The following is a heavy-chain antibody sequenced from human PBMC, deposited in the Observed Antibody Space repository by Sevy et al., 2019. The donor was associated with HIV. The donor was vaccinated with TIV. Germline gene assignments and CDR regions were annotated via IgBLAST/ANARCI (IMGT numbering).Heavy chain of an antibody. Sequence: GGALRLSCAASGFTFSSYAMNWVRQAPGKGLEWVSSIFGDGDITYYADSVKGRFTISRDKSKNTLYLQMHSLRAEDTAVYYCAGGRYDSSGSFDAFDIWGQGTMVTVSS. V-gene: IGHV3-23*01. D-gene: IGHD3-22*01. CDR3: AGGRYDSSGSFDAFDI. J-gene: IGHJ3*02. CDR2: IFGDGDIT. CDR1: GFTFSSYA.